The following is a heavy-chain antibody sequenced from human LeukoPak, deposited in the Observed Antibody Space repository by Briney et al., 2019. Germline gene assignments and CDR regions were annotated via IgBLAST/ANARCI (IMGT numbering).Heavy chain of an antibody. V-gene: IGHV6-1*01. J-gene: IGHJ4*02. CDR3: ARDFGTTGWHTFDY. CDR2: TYYRSKWYN. Sequence: SQTLSLTCVVSGDSVSSKNGAWNWIRQSPSRGLEWLGRTYYRSKWYNDYAESEDTSKDQYSLHLNSVTPDDTAVYYCARDFGTTGWHTFDYWGQGTLVTVSS. D-gene: IGHD6-19*01. CDR1: GDSVSSKNGA.